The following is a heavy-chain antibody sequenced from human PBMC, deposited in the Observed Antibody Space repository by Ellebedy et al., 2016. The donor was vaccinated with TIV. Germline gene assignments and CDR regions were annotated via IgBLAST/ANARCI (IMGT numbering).Heavy chain of an antibody. J-gene: IGHJ6*02. CDR2: IYSGGST. Sequence: GESLKISCAASGFTVSSNYMSWVRQAPGKGLEWVSVIYSGGSTYYADSVKGRFTISRDNSKNTLYLQMNSLRAEDTAVYYCASTTLTIPYYYYGMDVWGQGTTVTVSS. D-gene: IGHD3-3*01. CDR1: GFTVSSNY. V-gene: IGHV3-66*02. CDR3: ASTTLTIPYYYYGMDV.